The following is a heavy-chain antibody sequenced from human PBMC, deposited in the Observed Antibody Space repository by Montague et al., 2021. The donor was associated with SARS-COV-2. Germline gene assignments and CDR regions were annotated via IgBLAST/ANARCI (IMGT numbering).Heavy chain of an antibody. Sequence: SLRLSCAASGFTFSSYAMSWVRQAPGKGLEWVSAISGSGGSTYYADSVKGRFTISRDNSKNTLYLQMNSLRAEDTAVYYCARVPDYYDSSGYYFDAFDIWGQGTMVTVSS. D-gene: IGHD3-22*01. CDR2: ISGSGGST. CDR1: GFTFSSYA. CDR3: ARVPDYYDSSGYYFDAFDI. V-gene: IGHV3-23*01. J-gene: IGHJ3*02.